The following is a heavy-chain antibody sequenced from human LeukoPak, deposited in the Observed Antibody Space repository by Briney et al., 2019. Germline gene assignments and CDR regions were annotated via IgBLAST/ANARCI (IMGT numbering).Heavy chain of an antibody. D-gene: IGHD2-15*01. CDR2: INQDGSEK. Sequence: GGSLRLSCAASGFTFSTYWMSWGRQAPGKGLEWVANINQDGSEKYYVDSVKGRFTISRDNAKNSLYLQMNSLRAEDTAMYYCARMCSGGSCYCYWGQGTLVTVSS. V-gene: IGHV3-7*01. CDR1: GFTFSTYW. CDR3: ARMCSGGSCYCY. J-gene: IGHJ1*01.